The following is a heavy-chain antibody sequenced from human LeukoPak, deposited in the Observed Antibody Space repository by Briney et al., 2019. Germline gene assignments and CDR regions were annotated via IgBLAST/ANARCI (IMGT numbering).Heavy chain of an antibody. Sequence: SETLSLTCTVSGGSISGYYWSWIRQPPGKGLEWIGYIYYSGDTNYNPSLKSRVTISVDTSKNQFSLKLRSVTAADTAVYYCARYRRIAEIPAAGFDYWGQGTLVIVSS. CDR1: GGSISGYY. CDR3: ARYRRIAEIPAAGFDY. J-gene: IGHJ4*02. V-gene: IGHV4-59*01. CDR2: IYYSGDT. D-gene: IGHD6-13*01.